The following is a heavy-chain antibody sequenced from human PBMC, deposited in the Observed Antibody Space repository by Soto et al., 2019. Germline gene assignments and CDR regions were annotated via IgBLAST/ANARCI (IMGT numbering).Heavy chain of an antibody. CDR1: GYTFTGYY. CDR2: INPNSGGT. J-gene: IGHJ4*02. CDR3: AREGGGSWYDFDY. V-gene: IGHV1-2*02. Sequence: ASVKVSCKASGYTFTGYYLHWVRQAPGQGLEWMGWINPNSGGTNYAQKFQGRVTITRDTSASTAYMELSSLRSEDTAVYYCAREGGGSWYDFDYWGQGTLVTVSS. D-gene: IGHD2-15*01.